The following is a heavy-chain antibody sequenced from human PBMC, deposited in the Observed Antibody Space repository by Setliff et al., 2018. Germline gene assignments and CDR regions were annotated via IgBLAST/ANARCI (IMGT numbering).Heavy chain of an antibody. D-gene: IGHD1-1*01. V-gene: IGHV4-39*01. CDR3: ARTGTYRYFDN. Sequence: PSETLSLTCTVSGGSVSNSGFFWGWLRQAPGKGLEWIGNIYDSGSSNYNESLKSRLIITRDTSKNQISLKLTSVTAADTAVYYCARTGTYRYFDNWGQGALVTVSS. J-gene: IGHJ4*02. CDR1: GGSVSNSGFF. CDR2: IYDSGSS.